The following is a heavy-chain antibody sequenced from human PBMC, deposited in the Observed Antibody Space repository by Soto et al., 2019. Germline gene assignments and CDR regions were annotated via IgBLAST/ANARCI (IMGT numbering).Heavy chain of an antibody. Sequence: QVQLVQSGAEVKKPGSSVKVSCKASGGTFSSYAISWVRQAPGQGLEWMGGIIPIFGTANYAQKFQGRVTITADESTSTAYMELSSLRSEDTAVYYCARGRYYGSGSRTDYSCYYGMDVWGQGTTVTVSS. D-gene: IGHD3-10*01. CDR2: IIPIFGTA. J-gene: IGHJ6*02. CDR3: ARGRYYGSGSRTDYSCYYGMDV. CDR1: GGTFSSYA. V-gene: IGHV1-69*12.